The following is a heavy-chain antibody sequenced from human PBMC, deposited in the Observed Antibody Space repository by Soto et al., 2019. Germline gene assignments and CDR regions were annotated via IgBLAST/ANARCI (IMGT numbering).Heavy chain of an antibody. J-gene: IGHJ3*02. CDR3: TASSGWYNAFDI. CDR2: ISGSGGST. Sequence: EVQLLESGGGLVQPGGSLRLSCAASGFTFSSYAMSWVRQAPGKGLEWVSAISGSGGSTYYADSVKGRFTISRDNSKNTLYLQMNSLRAEDTAVYYCTASSGWYNAFDIWCQGTMVTVSS. CDR1: GFTFSSYA. D-gene: IGHD6-19*01. V-gene: IGHV3-23*01.